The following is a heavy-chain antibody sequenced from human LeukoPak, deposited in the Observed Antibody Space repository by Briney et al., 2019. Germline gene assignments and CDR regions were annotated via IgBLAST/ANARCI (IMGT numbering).Heavy chain of an antibody. V-gene: IGHV3-23*01. Sequence: GGSLRLSCTASGFTFSSYAVSWVRQAPGKGLEWVSGISARGDKTWYADSVKGRFTISRDNSKNILYLQMSRLRADDTAVYYCARRLLGVVAATPYLDLWGRGTLVTVSS. CDR2: ISARGDKT. D-gene: IGHD2-15*01. CDR1: GFTFSSYA. J-gene: IGHJ2*01. CDR3: ARRLLGVVAATPYLDL.